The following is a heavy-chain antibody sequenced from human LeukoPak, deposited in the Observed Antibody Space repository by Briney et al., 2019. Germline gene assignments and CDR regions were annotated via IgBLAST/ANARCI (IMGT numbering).Heavy chain of an antibody. D-gene: IGHD1-7*01. V-gene: IGHV3-30*03. CDR2: ISSDGSID. Sequence: GGSLRLSCAASGFSFSSYGMHWVRQAPGKGLEWVAVISSDGSIDYYADSVRGRFTVSRDNSKNTLYLQVNSLRVEDTAVYYCTREGMGTTFSAWFDPWGQGTLVTVPS. CDR3: TREGMGTTFSAWFDP. CDR1: GFSFSSYG. J-gene: IGHJ5*02.